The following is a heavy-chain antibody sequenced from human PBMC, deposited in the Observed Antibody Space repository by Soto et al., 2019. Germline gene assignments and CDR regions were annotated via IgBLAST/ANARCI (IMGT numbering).Heavy chain of an antibody. CDR3: TRAAFGDGMDL. CDR2: MGGAGAR. CDR1: GFTYNSYD. J-gene: IGHJ6*02. D-gene: IGHD3-10*01. Sequence: EVQLVESGGGLVQPGGSLRLSCAAFGFTYNSYDILWVRRVPGKGLEWVSSMGGAGAREYAGSVKGRFIISRDNAKNSLYLQMDNLRAGDTAVYYCTRAAFGDGMDLWGQGTPVTVS. V-gene: IGHV3-13*01.